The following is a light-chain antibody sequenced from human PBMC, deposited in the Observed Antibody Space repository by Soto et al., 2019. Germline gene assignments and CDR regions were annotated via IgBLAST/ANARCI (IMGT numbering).Light chain of an antibody. CDR2: WAS. Sequence: DIVMTQSPDSLAVSLGERATINCKSSQSVLYSSNNKNYLAWYQQKPGQPPKLLIYWASTRESGVPDRFSGSGSGTDFTLTISSLQAEDVAVYYCQHHYSTPPTFGQGNKVEI. CDR1: QSVLYSSNNKNY. V-gene: IGKV4-1*01. CDR3: QHHYSTPPT. J-gene: IGKJ1*01.